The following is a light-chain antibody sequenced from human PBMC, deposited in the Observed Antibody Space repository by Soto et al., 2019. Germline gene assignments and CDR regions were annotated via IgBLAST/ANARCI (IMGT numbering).Light chain of an antibody. CDR2: DAS. CDR1: QSVRRY. Sequence: EIVLTQSPATLSLSPGERATLSCRASQSVRRYLAWYQQKPGQAPRLLIYDASTRATGIPARFSGSGSETDCTLTITSLEPEDFAVYYCQQRNNWPPITFGQGTRLEI. J-gene: IGKJ5*01. CDR3: QQRNNWPPIT. V-gene: IGKV3-11*01.